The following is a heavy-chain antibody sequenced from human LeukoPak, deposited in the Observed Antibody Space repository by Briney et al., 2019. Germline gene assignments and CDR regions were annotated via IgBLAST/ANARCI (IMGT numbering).Heavy chain of an antibody. CDR3: AKVPRGDDILTGYYFDY. CDR1: GFTFSSYA. J-gene: IGHJ4*02. CDR2: ISGSGGST. Sequence: GGSLRLSCAASGFTFSSYAMSWVRQAPGKGLEWVSAISGSGGSTYYADSVKGRFTISRDNSKNTLYLQMNSLRAEDTAVYYCAKVPRGDDILTGYYFDYWGQGTLVTVSS. D-gene: IGHD3-9*01. V-gene: IGHV3-23*01.